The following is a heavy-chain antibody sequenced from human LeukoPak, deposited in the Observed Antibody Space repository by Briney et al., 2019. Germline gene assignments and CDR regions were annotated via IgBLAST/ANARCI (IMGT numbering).Heavy chain of an antibody. CDR3: ARLKLRYFDY. J-gene: IGHJ4*02. CDR1: GGSISSSNYY. Sequence: SQTLSLTCSVSGGSISSSNYYWSWIRQPAGKGLEWIGRIYTSESTNYNPSLKSRVTISVDTSRNQFSLKLSSVTAADTAVYYCARLKLRYFDYWGQGTLVTVSS. V-gene: IGHV4-61*02. D-gene: IGHD6-6*01. CDR2: IYTSEST.